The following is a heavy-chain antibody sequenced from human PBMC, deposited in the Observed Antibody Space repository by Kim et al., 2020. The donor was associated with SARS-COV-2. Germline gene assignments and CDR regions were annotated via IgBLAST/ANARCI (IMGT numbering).Heavy chain of an antibody. CDR2: IYYSGST. CDR3: ARVSQAVAGFYYYYYGMDG. J-gene: IGHJ6*02. CDR1: GGSISSGDYY. Sequence: SETLSLTCTVSGGSISSGDYYWSWIRQPPGKGLEWIGYIYYSGSTYYNPSLKSRVTISVDTSKNQFSLKLSSVTAADTAVYYWARVSQAVAGFYYYYYGMDGWGQGTTVTVSS. D-gene: IGHD6-19*01. V-gene: IGHV4-30-4*01.